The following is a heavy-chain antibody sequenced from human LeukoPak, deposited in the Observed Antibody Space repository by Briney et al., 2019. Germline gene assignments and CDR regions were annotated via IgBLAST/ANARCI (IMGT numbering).Heavy chain of an antibody. J-gene: IGHJ4*02. D-gene: IGHD3-9*01. CDR2: ISYDGSNK. V-gene: IGHV3-30-3*01. Sequence: GGSLRLSCAASGFTFSSYAMHWVRQAPGKGLEWVAVISYDGSNKYYADSVKGRFTISRDNSKNTLYLQMNSLRAEDTAVYYCARVLRYFAPYYFDYWGQGTLVTVSS. CDR3: ARVLRYFAPYYFDY. CDR1: GFTFSSYA.